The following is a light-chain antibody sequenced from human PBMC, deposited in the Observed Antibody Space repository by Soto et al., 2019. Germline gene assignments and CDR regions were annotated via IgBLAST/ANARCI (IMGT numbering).Light chain of an antibody. CDR2: DAS. CDR1: QSIGSW. Sequence: DIQMTQSPSALSASVGDRVTITCRASQSIGSWLAWYQQKPGKAPKLMIFDASNLESGLPSRFSGSGSGTECTLTISSLQHDDSGNYYCQQYNRYSTVGPGTKVDIK. J-gene: IGKJ3*01. V-gene: IGKV1-5*01. CDR3: QQYNRYST.